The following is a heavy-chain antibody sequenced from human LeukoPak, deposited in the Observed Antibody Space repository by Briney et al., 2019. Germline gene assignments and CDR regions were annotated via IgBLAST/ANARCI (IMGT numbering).Heavy chain of an antibody. Sequence: PGGSLRLSCAASGFTFSNYGLHWVRQAPGKGLEWVAFIRYDGGSKSYADSVKGRFTISRDNSKNTLYVQMNSLRAEDTAVYYCATPVPHGSDPSLYCYYMDVWGKGTTVTISS. CDR1: GFTFSNYG. CDR2: IRYDGGSK. J-gene: IGHJ6*03. D-gene: IGHD3-10*01. CDR3: ATPVPHGSDPSLYCYYMDV. V-gene: IGHV3-30*02.